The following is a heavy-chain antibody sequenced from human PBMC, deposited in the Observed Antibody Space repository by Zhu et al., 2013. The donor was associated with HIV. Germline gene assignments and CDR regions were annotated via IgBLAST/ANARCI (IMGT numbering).Heavy chain of an antibody. J-gene: IGHJ4*02. CDR2: ISPYNGNA. V-gene: IGHV1-18*01. D-gene: IGHD3-10*02. Sequence: QVHLVQSGAEVKKPGASVKVSGKGSDYTFINYAITWVRQAPGQGLEWMGSISPYNGNANYLQKFQGRVTVTTDTSTSTAYMELRSLRSDDTAVYYCARGPYFRDYFDYWGQGTLVTVSS. CDR3: ARGPYFRDYFDY. CDR1: DYTFINYA.